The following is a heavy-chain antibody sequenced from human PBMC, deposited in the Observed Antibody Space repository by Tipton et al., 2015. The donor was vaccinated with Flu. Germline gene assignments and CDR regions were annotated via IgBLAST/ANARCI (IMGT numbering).Heavy chain of an antibody. CDR2: ISAYNDDT. D-gene: IGHD3-3*02. Sequence: QSGAEVKKAGASVKVSCKASGYNFNSYAISWMRQAPGQGLEWMGWISAYNDDTKFAQNFQGRITLTTDTSTSTVYMQLRGLTSDDTAVYYCARVGAIFGEVTARRRGDLDYWGQGTLVSVSS. CDR3: ARVGAIFGEVTARRRGDLDY. CDR1: GYNFNSYA. V-gene: IGHV1-18*01. J-gene: IGHJ4*02.